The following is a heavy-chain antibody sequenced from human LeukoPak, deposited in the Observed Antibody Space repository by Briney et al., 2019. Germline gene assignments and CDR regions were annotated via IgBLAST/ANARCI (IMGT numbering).Heavy chain of an antibody. Sequence: PGGSLRLSCAASGFTFSSYGMHWVRQAPGKGLEWVAVISYDGSNKYYADSVKGRFTISRDNSKNTLYLQMNSLRAEDTAVYCCAKTGLRYFGSYYYYGMDVWGQGTTVTVSS. V-gene: IGHV3-30*18. CDR2: ISYDGSNK. CDR3: AKTGLRYFGSYYYYGMDV. J-gene: IGHJ6*02. D-gene: IGHD3-9*01. CDR1: GFTFSSYG.